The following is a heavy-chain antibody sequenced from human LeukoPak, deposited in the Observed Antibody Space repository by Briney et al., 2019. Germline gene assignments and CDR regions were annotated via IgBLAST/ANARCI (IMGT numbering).Heavy chain of an antibody. CDR2: INAGNGNT. J-gene: IGHJ3*02. CDR1: GYTFTSYA. CDR3: ARDGPRNTMIVVADAFDI. V-gene: IGHV1-3*01. Sequence: ASVKVSFKSSGYTFTSYAMHWVRQAPGQRLEWMGWINAGNGNTKYSQKFPGRVTITRDTSASTAYMELSSLGSEDTAVYYCARDGPRNTMIVVADAFDIWGQGTMVTVSS. D-gene: IGHD3-22*01.